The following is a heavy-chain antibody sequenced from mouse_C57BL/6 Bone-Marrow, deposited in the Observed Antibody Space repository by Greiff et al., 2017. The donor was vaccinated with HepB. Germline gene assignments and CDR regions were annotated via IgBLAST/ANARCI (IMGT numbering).Heavy chain of an antibody. Sequence: EVKLVESGGDLVKPGGSLKLSCAASGFTFSSYGMSWVRQTPDKRLEWVATISSGGSYTYYPDSVKGRFTISRDNAKNTLYLQMSSLKSEDTAMYYCARRYYGNYGFAYWGQGTLVTVSA. CDR3: ARRYYGNYGFAY. V-gene: IGHV5-6*02. J-gene: IGHJ3*01. D-gene: IGHD2-1*01. CDR2: ISSGGSYT. CDR1: GFTFSSYG.